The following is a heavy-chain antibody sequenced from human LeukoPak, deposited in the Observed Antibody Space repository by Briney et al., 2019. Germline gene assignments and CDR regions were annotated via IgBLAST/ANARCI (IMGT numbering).Heavy chain of an antibody. CDR2: IIPIFGTA. CDR3: AREAGTYYYYYYMDV. V-gene: IGHV1-69*05. D-gene: IGHD6-19*01. Sequence: SVKVSCEASGGTFSSYAISWVRQAPGQGLEWMGGIIPIFGTANYAQKFQGRVTITTDESTSTAYMELSSLRSEDTAVYYCAREAGTYYYYYYMDVWGKGTTVTVSS. CDR1: GGTFSSYA. J-gene: IGHJ6*03.